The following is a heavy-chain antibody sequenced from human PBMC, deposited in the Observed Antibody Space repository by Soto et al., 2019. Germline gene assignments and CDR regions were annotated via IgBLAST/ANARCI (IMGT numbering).Heavy chain of an antibody. CDR3: ARGLDIVVVVAGWEPDAFDI. CDR2: ISSSSSYI. CDR1: GFTFSSYS. J-gene: IGHJ3*02. V-gene: IGHV3-21*01. Sequence: PGGSLRLSCAASGFTFSSYSMNWVRQAPGKGLEWVSSISSSSSYIYYADSVKGRFTISRDNAKNSLYLQMNSLRAEDTAVYYCARGLDIVVVVAGWEPDAFDIWGQGTMVTVSS. D-gene: IGHD2-15*01.